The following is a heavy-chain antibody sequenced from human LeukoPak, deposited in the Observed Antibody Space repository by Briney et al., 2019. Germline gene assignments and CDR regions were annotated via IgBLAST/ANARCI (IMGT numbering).Heavy chain of an antibody. CDR1: GFTFSSYA. CDR2: ISGSGGST. CDR3: GPYDSSSPPPADY. Sequence: PGGSLRLSCAASGFTFSSYAMSWVRQAPGKGLEWVSAISGSGGSTYYADSVKDRFTISRDNSKNTLYLQMNSLRAEDTAVYYCGPYDSSSPPPADYWGQGTLVTVSS. V-gene: IGHV3-23*01. D-gene: IGHD3-22*01. J-gene: IGHJ4*02.